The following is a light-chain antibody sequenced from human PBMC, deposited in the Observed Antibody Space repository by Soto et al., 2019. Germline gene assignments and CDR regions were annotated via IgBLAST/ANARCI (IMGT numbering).Light chain of an antibody. Sequence: DIQMPQSPSTLSASVGDRVTITCRASQSISNRLAWYQQKPGKAPKVLIYDASSLESGVPSRFSGSGSGTEFILTISSLQPDDFASYCFQHYGGMWTFGQGTKVEMK. CDR3: QHYGGMWT. V-gene: IGKV1-5*01. J-gene: IGKJ1*01. CDR1: QSISNR. CDR2: DAS.